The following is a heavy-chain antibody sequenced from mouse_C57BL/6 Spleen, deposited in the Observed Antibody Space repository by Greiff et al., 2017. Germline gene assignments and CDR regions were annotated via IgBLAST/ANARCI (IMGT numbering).Heavy chain of an antibody. CDR2: IYPGSGST. V-gene: IGHV1-55*01. D-gene: IGHD1-1*01. Sequence: QVQLQQPGAELVKPGASVKMSCKASGYTFTSYWITWVKQRPGQGLEWIGDIYPGSGSTNYNEKFKSKATLTVDTSSSTAYMQLSSLTSEDSAVYSCARDYYGSSYVNYWGQGTTLTVSS. J-gene: IGHJ2*01. CDR1: GYTFTSYW. CDR3: ARDYYGSSYVNY.